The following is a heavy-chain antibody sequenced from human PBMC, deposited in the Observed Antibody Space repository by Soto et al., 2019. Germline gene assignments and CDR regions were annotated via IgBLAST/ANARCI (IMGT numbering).Heavy chain of an antibody. CDR1: GFTFSNFA. CDR2: ISGNGGST. J-gene: IGHJ1*01. Sequence: GGSLRLSCAASGFTFSNFAMSWVRQAPGKGLEWVSAISGNGGSTYYADSVKGRFTISRDNSKNTLYLQMNSLRAEDTAVYYCAKDGFCSAGSCQWAGYFQHWGQGTLVTVSS. V-gene: IGHV3-23*01. CDR3: AKDGFCSAGSCQWAGYFQH. D-gene: IGHD2-15*01.